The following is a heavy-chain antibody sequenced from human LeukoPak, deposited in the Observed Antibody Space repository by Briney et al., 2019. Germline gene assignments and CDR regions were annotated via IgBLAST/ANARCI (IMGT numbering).Heavy chain of an antibody. CDR3: AKDWGQRGVGASLGH. J-gene: IGHJ4*02. CDR2: ISYDGSNS. Sequence: GGSLRLSCAASGFTFSGHAMVWVRQRPGKGLEWVSFISYDGSNSVHADSVMGRFTISRDNSKNTVDLQINSLRHEDTAVYYRAKDWGQRGVGASLGHWGQGTLVSVSS. V-gene: IGHV3-30*18. CDR1: GFTFSGHA. D-gene: IGHD1-26*01.